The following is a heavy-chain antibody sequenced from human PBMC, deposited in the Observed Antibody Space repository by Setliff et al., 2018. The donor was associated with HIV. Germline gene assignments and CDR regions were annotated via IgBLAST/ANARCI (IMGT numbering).Heavy chain of an antibody. J-gene: IGHJ3*02. CDR3: ARVPYRSAWFSGGHDAFDI. D-gene: IGHD6-19*01. V-gene: IGHV1-18*01. Sequence: ASVMVSCKASGYSFARYGLSWVRQAPGQGLEWMGWISGSNGNTKYAQSFQDRVAMTTETATSTAYMEMRSLRSDDTAVYFCARVPYRSAWFSGGHDAFDIWGQGTMVTVSS. CDR1: GYSFARYG. CDR2: ISGSNGNT.